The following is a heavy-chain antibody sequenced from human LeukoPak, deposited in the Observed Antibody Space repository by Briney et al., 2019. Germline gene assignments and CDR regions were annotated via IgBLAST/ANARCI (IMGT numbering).Heavy chain of an antibody. V-gene: IGHV4-4*08. CDR3: ARSGQYYEGSEYYYVGD. Sequence: SETLSLTCTVSGASISSYYWSWIRQPPGKELEWIGYIYSSVRTNRNPTLMSQVTISEGRSNIQLSLNLNSVTAEDTGLYYCARSGQYYEGSEYYYVGDWGQGTLVTVSS. D-gene: IGHD3-22*01. CDR2: IYSSVRT. CDR1: GASISSYY. J-gene: IGHJ4*02.